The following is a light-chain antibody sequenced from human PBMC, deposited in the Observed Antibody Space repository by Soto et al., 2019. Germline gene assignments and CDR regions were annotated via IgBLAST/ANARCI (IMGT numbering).Light chain of an antibody. CDR2: SSN. CDR1: SSNIGSNS. Sequence: SVLTQPPSASGTPGQRVTISCSGSSSNIGSNSVNWYQQLPGTAPKLLMYSSNQRPSGVPDRFSGSKSGTSASLAISGLQSEDEADYYCAAWDDSLNGVVFGGGTKLIVL. J-gene: IGLJ2*01. CDR3: AAWDDSLNGVV. V-gene: IGLV1-44*01.